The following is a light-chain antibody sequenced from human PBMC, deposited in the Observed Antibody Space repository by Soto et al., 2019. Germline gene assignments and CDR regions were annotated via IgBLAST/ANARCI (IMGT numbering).Light chain of an antibody. Sequence: DIQLPQSPSFLSASVGDIVTITCRASQGISSYLAWYQQKPGKPPKLLIYAASTLQSGVPSRFRGSGSGTEFPLPIRSLQPENFATYYCQQLETFGPGTKVD. V-gene: IGKV1-9*01. CDR2: AAS. J-gene: IGKJ3*01. CDR1: QGISSY. CDR3: QQLET.